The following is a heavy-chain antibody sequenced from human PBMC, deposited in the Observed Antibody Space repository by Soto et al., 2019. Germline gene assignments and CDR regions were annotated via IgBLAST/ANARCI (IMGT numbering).Heavy chain of an antibody. Sequence: SETLSLTCTVSGGSISSYYWSWIRQPPGKGLEWIGYIYYSGSTNYNPSLKSRVTISVDTSKDQFSLKRSSVTAADTAVYYCARASSSWFRDPPCTDVRGQGTTVTVFS. CDR1: GGSISSYY. V-gene: IGHV4-59*01. J-gene: IGHJ6*02. D-gene: IGHD6-13*01. CDR3: ARASSSWFRDPPCTDV. CDR2: IYYSGST.